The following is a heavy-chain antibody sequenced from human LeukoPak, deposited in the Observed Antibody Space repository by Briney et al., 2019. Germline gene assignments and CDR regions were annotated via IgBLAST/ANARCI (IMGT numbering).Heavy chain of an antibody. D-gene: IGHD3-22*01. CDR2: INSDGSST. J-gene: IGHJ4*02. CDR1: GFTFSSYW. V-gene: IGHV3-74*01. Sequence: GGSLRLSCAASGFTFSSYWMHWVRQAPGKGLECVSRINSDGSSTSYADSVKGRFTISRDNAKNTVYLQMISLRAEDTAVYYCSRDRVSGDSSGPGGYWGQGTLVTVSS. CDR3: SRDRVSGDSSGPGGY.